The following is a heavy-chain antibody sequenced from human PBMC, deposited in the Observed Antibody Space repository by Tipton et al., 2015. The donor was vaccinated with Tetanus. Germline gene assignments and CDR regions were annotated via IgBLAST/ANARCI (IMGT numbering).Heavy chain of an antibody. CDR2: ISWNSGSI. Sequence: SLRLSCVASGFTFDDYAMHWVRQAPGKGLEWVSGISWNSGSICYADSVKGRFTISRDNAKNSLYLQMNSLRAEDTALCYWAKVSGGERVVPVLGAFDLGGQGTRASVP. CDR1: GFTFDDYA. D-gene: IGHD2-15*01. CDR3: AKVSGGERVVPVLGAFDL. J-gene: IGHJ3*01. V-gene: IGHV3-9*01.